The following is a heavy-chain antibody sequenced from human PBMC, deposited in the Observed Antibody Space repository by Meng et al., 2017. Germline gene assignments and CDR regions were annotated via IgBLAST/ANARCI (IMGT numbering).Heavy chain of an antibody. D-gene: IGHD6-19*01. CDR2: ISGSGGST. CDR1: GFTFSSYA. CDR3: AKHAQWLVLWDFDY. J-gene: IGHJ4*02. Sequence: GESLKISCAASGFTFSSYAMHWVRQAPGKGLEWVSAISGSGGSTYYADSVKGRFTISRDNSKNTLYLQMNSLRAEDTAVYYCAKHAQWLVLWDFDYWGQGTPVTVSS. V-gene: IGHV3-23*01.